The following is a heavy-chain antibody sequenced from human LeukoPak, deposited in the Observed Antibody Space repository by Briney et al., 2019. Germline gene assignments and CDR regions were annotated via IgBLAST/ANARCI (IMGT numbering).Heavy chain of an antibody. Sequence: LRLSCAASGFTFSSYSMNWVRQAPGKGLEWIGYIYYSGSTYYNPSLKNRVTISVDTPKNQFSLKLSSVTAADTAVYYCARTDYYDSSGYYFGMLVDYWGQGTLVTVSS. D-gene: IGHD3-22*01. CDR1: GFTFSSYS. CDR2: IYYSGST. J-gene: IGHJ4*02. V-gene: IGHV4-30-4*08. CDR3: ARTDYYDSSGYYFGMLVDY.